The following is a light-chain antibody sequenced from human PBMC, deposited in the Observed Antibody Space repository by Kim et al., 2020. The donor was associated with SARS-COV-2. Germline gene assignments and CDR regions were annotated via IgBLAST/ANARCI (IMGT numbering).Light chain of an antibody. CDR1: TSNIGRNI. CDR3: AAWDDGLDGWV. CDR2: SND. V-gene: IGLV1-44*01. J-gene: IGLJ3*02. Sequence: QPVLTQPPSVSGTPGQRVTITCSGSTSNIGRNIVNWYQQVPGRAPTLLIYSNDQRPSGVSDRVSGSKSDTSVSLAISGLQSEDEADYYCAAWDDGLDGWVFGGGTKVTVL.